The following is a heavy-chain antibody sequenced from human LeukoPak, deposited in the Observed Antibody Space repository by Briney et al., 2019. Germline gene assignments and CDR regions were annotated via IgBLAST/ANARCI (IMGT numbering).Heavy chain of an antibody. CDR2: VHHSGRT. J-gene: IGHJ4*02. CDR1: GASIFNYY. Sequence: SETLSLTCNVSGASIFNYYWSWIRQAPGKGLEWIGYVHHSGRTNSNPSLGSRVTMSVDTSTSQLSLNLTSVTTADTAVYYCSRESGAFSPFGYWGQGTLVTVTS. V-gene: IGHV4-59*01. CDR3: SRESGAFSPFGY. D-gene: IGHD1-26*01.